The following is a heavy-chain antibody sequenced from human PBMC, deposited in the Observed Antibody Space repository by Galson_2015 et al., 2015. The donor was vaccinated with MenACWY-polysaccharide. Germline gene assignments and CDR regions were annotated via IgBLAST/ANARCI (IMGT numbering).Heavy chain of an antibody. J-gene: IGHJ4*02. D-gene: IGHD3-10*01. Sequence: PALVKPTQTLTLTCTFSGFSLNTRGVGVGWIRQPPGKALEWLALIYWDNDKRYGPSLKTRLTITKDTSKNQVFLAMTNVDPVDTATYYCAHGQYYYATSSFSYYFDVWGPGTLVTVPS. CDR1: GFSLNTRGVG. CDR2: IYWDNDK. CDR3: AHGQYYYATSSFSYYFDV. V-gene: IGHV2-5*05.